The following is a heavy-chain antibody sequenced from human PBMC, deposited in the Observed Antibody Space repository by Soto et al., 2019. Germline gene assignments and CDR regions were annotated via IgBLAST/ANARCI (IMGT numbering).Heavy chain of an antibody. CDR3: ARAQIDYYGSGSYYRPSAWFDP. V-gene: IGHV1-69*13. J-gene: IGHJ5*02. CDR2: IIPIFGTA. Sequence: ASVKVSCKASGGTFSSYAISWVRQAPGQGLEWMGGIIPIFGTANYAQKFQGRVTITADESTSTAYMELSSLRSEDTAVYYCARAQIDYYGSGSYYRPSAWFDPWGQGTLVTSPQ. D-gene: IGHD3-10*01. CDR1: GGTFSSYA.